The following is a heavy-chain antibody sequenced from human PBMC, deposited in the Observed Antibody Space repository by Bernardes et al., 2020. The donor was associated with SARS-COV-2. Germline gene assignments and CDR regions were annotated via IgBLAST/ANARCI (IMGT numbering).Heavy chain of an antibody. D-gene: IGHD3-3*01. Sequence: GSLRLSCAASGFTFSSYWMSWVRQAPGKGLEWVANIKQDGSEKYYVDSVKGRFTISRDNAKNSLYLQMNSLRAEDTAVYYCASGTVITIFGVVISSGAFDIWGQGTMVTVSS. J-gene: IGHJ3*02. CDR2: IKQDGSEK. CDR3: ASGTVITIFGVVISSGAFDI. V-gene: IGHV3-7*01. CDR1: GFTFSSYW.